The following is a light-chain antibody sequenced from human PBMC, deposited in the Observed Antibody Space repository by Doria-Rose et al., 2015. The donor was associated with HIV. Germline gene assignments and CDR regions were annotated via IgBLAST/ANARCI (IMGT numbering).Light chain of an antibody. V-gene: IGLV1-40*01. Sequence: QSVLTQPPSVSGAPGQRVAISCTGSSSNIGAGFDVDWYQQFPGTAPKLLIHGNTNRPSGAPDRFSGSKSGTSASLAISGLRAEDGADYYCQSYDSRLSVYVFGTGTKVTVL. CDR1: SSNIGAGFD. J-gene: IGLJ1*01. CDR2: GNT. CDR3: QSYDSRLSVYV.